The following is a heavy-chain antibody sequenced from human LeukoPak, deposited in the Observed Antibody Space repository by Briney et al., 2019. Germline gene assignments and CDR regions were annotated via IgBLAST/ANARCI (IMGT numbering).Heavy chain of an antibody. CDR3: ARWNSASYSSDF. CDR2: IYYSGST. V-gene: IGHV4-59*01. J-gene: IGHJ4*02. D-gene: IGHD1-26*01. CDR1: GGSISSYY. Sequence: SETLSLTCTVSGGSISSYYWSWIRQPPAKGLEWIGYIYYSGSTNYNPSPKSRVTISVDTSKNQFSLKLSSVTAADTAVYYCARWNSASYSSDFWGQGALVTVSS.